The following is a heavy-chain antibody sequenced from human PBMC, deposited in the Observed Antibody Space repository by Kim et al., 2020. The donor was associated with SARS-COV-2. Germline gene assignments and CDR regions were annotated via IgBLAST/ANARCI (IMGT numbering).Heavy chain of an antibody. CDR3: ARDDSSYPYYYYGMDV. CDR2: IKQDGSEK. D-gene: IGHD6-6*01. V-gene: IGHV3-7*01. J-gene: IGHJ6*02. Sequence: GGSLRLSCAASGFTFSSYWMSWVRQAPGKGLEWVANIKQDGSEKYYVDSVKGRFTISRDNAKNSLYLQMNSLRAEDTAVYYCARDDSSYPYYYYGMDVWGQGTTVTVSS. CDR1: GFTFSSYW.